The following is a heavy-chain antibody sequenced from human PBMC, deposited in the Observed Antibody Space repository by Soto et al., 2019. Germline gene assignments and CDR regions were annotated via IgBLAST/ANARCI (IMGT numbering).Heavy chain of an antibody. Sequence: SETLSLTCAVSGGSISSSNWWSWVRQPPGKGLEWIGEIYHSGSINYNSSLKRRVTISVDKSKNQFSLKLSSVTAADTAVYYCARDAPTIAAAGRGLYNWFDPWGQGTLVTVSS. J-gene: IGHJ5*02. CDR1: GGSISSSNW. V-gene: IGHV4-4*02. CDR3: ARDAPTIAAAGRGLYNWFDP. D-gene: IGHD6-13*01. CDR2: IYHSGSI.